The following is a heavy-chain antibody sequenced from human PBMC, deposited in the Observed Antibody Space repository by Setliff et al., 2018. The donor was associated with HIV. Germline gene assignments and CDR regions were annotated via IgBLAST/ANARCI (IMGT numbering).Heavy chain of an antibody. V-gene: IGHV3-43*01. J-gene: IGHJ4*02. CDR1: GFTFDDYT. CDR2: ISWDGDMT. D-gene: IGHD6-13*01. Sequence: GGSLRLSCAASGFTFDDYTMHWVRQAPGKGLEWVSLISWDGDMTYYADSVKGRFTISRDNSKNSLYLQMNSLTTEDTGLYYCARDQSLVGTGLIDQWGQGTLVTVSS. CDR3: ARDQSLVGTGLIDQ.